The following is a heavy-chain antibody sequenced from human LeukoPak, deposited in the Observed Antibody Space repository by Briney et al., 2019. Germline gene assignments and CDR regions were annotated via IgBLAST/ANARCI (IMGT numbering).Heavy chain of an antibody. Sequence: GGSLRLSCAASGFTFISYAIHWVRQAPGKGLEWVAFIRYDGNNRYYADSVKGRFTISIDNSKNTLYLQMNSLRVEDTALYYCAKDQVVPNYYYMDVWGKGTTVTVSS. D-gene: IGHD2-15*01. V-gene: IGHV3-30*02. CDR3: AKDQVVPNYYYMDV. CDR2: IRYDGNNR. CDR1: GFTFISYA. J-gene: IGHJ6*03.